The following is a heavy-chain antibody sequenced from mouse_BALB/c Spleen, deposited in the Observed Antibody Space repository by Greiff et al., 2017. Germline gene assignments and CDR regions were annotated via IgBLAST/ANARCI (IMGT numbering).Heavy chain of an antibody. CDR3: ARDRKTSYAMDY. Sequence: EVQRVESGGGLVQPGGSLRLSCATSGFTFTDYYMSWVRQPPGKALEWLGFIRNKANGYTTEYSASVKGRFTISRDNSQSILYLQMNTLRAEDSATYYCARDRKTSYAMDYWGQGTSVTVSS. CDR2: IRNKANGYTT. CDR1: GFTFTDYY. J-gene: IGHJ4*01. V-gene: IGHV7-3*02.